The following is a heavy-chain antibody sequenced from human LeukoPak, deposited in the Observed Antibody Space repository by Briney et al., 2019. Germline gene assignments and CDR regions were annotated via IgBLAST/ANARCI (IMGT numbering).Heavy chain of an antibody. Sequence: PGGSLRLSCVASGFTFSSYSMNWVRQAPGKGLEWVSSISTGSSYIYYADSVKGRFTISRDNAKNSLYLQMNSLRAEDTAVYYCATDNRGDYDLDSWGQGALVTVSS. V-gene: IGHV3-21*01. D-gene: IGHD4-17*01. CDR1: GFTFSSYS. CDR3: ATDNRGDYDLDS. J-gene: IGHJ4*02. CDR2: ISTGSSYI.